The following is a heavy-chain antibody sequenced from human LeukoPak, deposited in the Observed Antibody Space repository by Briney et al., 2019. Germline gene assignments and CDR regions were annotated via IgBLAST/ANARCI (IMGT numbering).Heavy chain of an antibody. J-gene: IGHJ3*02. Sequence: PGGSLRLSCAASGFTFSTYVMSWVRRAPGKGLEWVSAISGSGGSTYYADSVKGRFTISRDNSKNTLYLQMNSLRAEDTAVYYCAKVKGKAFDIWGQGTMVTVSS. CDR2: ISGSGGST. V-gene: IGHV3-23*01. CDR3: AKVKGKAFDI. CDR1: GFTFSTYV.